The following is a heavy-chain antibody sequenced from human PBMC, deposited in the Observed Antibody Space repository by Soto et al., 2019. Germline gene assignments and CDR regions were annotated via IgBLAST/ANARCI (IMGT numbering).Heavy chain of an antibody. CDR2: ISGSGGST. CDR1: GFTFSSYA. CDR3: AKVLGYCSGGSCYEGYFDY. Sequence: GGSLRLSCAASGFTFSSYAMSWVRQAPGKGLEWVSAISGSGGSTYYADSVKGRFTISRDNSKNTLYLQMNSLRAEDTAVYYCAKVLGYCSGGSCYEGYFDYWGQGTLVTVSS. D-gene: IGHD2-15*01. V-gene: IGHV3-23*01. J-gene: IGHJ4*02.